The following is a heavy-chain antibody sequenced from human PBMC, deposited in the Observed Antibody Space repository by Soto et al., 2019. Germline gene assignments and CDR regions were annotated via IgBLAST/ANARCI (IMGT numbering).Heavy chain of an antibody. Sequence: GGSLRLSCAASGFTFSKYAMEWVRQAPGKGLEWVAIMSYDGRNEYYADSVKGRFTISRDNSKNTLYLQMNSLRAEDTAVYYCARCRTCRGYSNSHNALDVWDQGTTVTVSS. CDR1: GFTFSKYA. CDR3: ARCRTCRGYSNSHNALDV. D-gene: IGHD5-12*01. J-gene: IGHJ6*02. V-gene: IGHV3-30*04. CDR2: MSYDGRNE.